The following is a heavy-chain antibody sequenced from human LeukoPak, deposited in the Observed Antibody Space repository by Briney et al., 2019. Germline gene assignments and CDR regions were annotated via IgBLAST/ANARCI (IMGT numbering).Heavy chain of an antibody. Sequence: GASVKVSCKASGYTFTGYYIHWVRQAPGQGLEWMGWINPNSGGTNYAQKFQGRVTMTRDTSISTAYMELSRLRSDDTAVYYCARADRITIFGVVITLYYWGQGTLVTVSS. V-gene: IGHV1-2*02. J-gene: IGHJ4*02. CDR1: GYTFTGYY. CDR3: ARADRITIFGVVITLYY. D-gene: IGHD3-3*01. CDR2: INPNSGGT.